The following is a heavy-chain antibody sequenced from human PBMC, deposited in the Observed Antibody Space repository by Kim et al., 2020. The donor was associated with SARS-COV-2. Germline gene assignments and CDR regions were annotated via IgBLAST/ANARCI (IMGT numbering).Heavy chain of an antibody. CDR2: ISWNSGSI. CDR1: GFTFDDYA. D-gene: IGHD3-10*01. V-gene: IGHV3-9*01. CDR3: AKDTSIWFGACDY. J-gene: IGHJ4*02. Sequence: GGSLRLSCAASGFTFDDYAMHWVRQAPGKGLEWVSGISWNSGSIGYADSVKGRFTISRDNAKNSLYLQMNSLRAEDTALYYCAKDTSIWFGACDYWGQGTLVTVSS.